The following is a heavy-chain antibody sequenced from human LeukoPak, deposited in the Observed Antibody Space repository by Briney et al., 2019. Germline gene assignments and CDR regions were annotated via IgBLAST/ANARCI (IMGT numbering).Heavy chain of an antibody. CDR2: IYTSGST. Sequence: SETLSLTCTVSGGSISSYYWSWIRQPAGKGLEWIGRIYTSGSTNYNPSLKSRVTMSVDTSKNQFSLKLSSVTAADTAVYYCARVRGYSSGWYPRDYYYYMDVWGKGTTVTISS. V-gene: IGHV4-4*07. J-gene: IGHJ6*03. D-gene: IGHD6-19*01. CDR3: ARVRGYSSGWYPRDYYYYMDV. CDR1: GGSISSYY.